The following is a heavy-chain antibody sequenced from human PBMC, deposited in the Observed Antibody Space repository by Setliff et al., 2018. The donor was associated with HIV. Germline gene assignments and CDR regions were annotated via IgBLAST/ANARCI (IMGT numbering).Heavy chain of an antibody. CDR3: ARDLRRFDTSDTAPHNWFDP. CDR2: ISYIGYT. V-gene: IGHV4-31*03. J-gene: IGHJ5*02. D-gene: IGHD3-22*01. CDR1: GDSINSGGYH. Sequence: PSETLSLTCTVSGDSINSGGYHWTWIRQHPGKGLEWIGYISYIGYTYYNPALKSRLTISLYTSKNQFYLKLSSVTAADTAVYYCARDLRRFDTSDTAPHNWFDPWGQGTLVTVSS.